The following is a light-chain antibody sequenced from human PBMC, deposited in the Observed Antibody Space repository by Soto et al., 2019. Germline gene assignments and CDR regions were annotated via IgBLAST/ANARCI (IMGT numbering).Light chain of an antibody. CDR1: NSDIGDYNY. V-gene: IGLV2-14*01. Sequence: QSALTQPASVSGSPGQSITISCTGTNSDIGDYNYVSWYQQHPGRAPKLIISEVSNRPSGVSNRFFGSKSGNAASLTISGLQAEDEADYYCSSYTSRSSHYVFGTGTKV. CDR2: EVS. CDR3: SSYTSRSSHYV. J-gene: IGLJ1*01.